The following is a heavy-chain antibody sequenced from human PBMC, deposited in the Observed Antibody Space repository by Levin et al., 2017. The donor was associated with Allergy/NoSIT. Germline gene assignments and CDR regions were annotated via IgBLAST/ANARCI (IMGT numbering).Heavy chain of an antibody. J-gene: IGHJ2*01. CDR3: ARPLVRSGGDWYFDL. CDR2: LSSGSDYI. CDR1: GFSFSSYS. D-gene: IGHD2-15*01. Sequence: GGSLRLSCVASGFSFSSYSMNWVRQAPGKGLEWVSSLSSGSDYIHYADSVKGRFTVSRDNAKNSLYLQLNSLRAEDTAVYYCARPLVRSGGDWYFDLWGRGTLVTVSS. V-gene: IGHV3-21*06.